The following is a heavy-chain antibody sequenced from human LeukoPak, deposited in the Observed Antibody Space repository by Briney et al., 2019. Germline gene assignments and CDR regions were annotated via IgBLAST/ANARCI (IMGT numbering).Heavy chain of an antibody. V-gene: IGHV4-59*08. D-gene: IGHD2-2*01. Sequence: SEALSLTCTVSGGSISSYYWSWIRQPPGKGLEWIGYIYYSGSTNYNPSLKSRVTISVDTSKNQFSQKLSSVTAADTAVYYCARLVSSWFDPWGQGTLVTVSS. CDR2: IYYSGST. J-gene: IGHJ5*02. CDR1: GGSISSYY. CDR3: ARLVSSWFDP.